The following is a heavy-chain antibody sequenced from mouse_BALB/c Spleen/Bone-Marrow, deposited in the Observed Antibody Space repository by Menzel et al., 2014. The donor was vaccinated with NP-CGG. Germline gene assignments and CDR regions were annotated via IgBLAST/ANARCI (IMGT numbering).Heavy chain of an antibody. J-gene: IGHJ1*01. V-gene: IGHV1S81*02. CDR2: INPSNGGT. Sequence: QVQLQQSGAELVKPGASVKLSCKASGYTFSSYYMYWVKQRPGQGLEWIGEINPSNGGTKFNERFKSKATLTVDKSSSTAYMQLSSLTSEDSAVYYCTRSNYGYWYFDVWGAGTPVTASS. D-gene: IGHD1-1*01. CDR3: TRSNYGYWYFDV. CDR1: GYTFSSYY.